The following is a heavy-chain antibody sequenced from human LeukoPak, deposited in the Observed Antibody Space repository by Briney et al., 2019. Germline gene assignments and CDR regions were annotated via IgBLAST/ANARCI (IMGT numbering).Heavy chain of an antibody. V-gene: IGHV3-23*01. D-gene: IGHD3-22*01. Sequence: GALRLSCAASGFTFSSYAMSWVRQAPGKGLEWVSAISGSGGSTYYADSVKGRFTISRDNSKNTLYLQMNSLRAEDTAVYYCAKVRVITMIVVVLLDYWGQGTLVTVSS. CDR1: GFTFSSYA. CDR3: AKVRVITMIVVVLLDY. J-gene: IGHJ4*02. CDR2: ISGSGGST.